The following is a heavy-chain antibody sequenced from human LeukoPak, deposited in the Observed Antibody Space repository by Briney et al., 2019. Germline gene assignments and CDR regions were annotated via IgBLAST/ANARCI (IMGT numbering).Heavy chain of an antibody. Sequence: GGSLRLSCGVSGFVFDDYDMHWVRQAPGKGLEWVAFIRSDGYHTYYTDSVKGRFIITRDNFKNTLYLQMNSLRLEDMAVYYCAKPSGSGVDYWGRGTRVTASS. J-gene: IGHJ4*02. CDR3: AKPSGSGVDY. V-gene: IGHV3-30*02. CDR2: IRSDGYHT. CDR1: GFVFDDYD. D-gene: IGHD1-26*01.